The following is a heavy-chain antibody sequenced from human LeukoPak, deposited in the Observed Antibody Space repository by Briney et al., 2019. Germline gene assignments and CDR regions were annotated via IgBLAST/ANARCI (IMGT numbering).Heavy chain of an antibody. J-gene: IGHJ4*02. Sequence: ASVKVSCKASGYTFTGYYMHWVRQAPGQGLEWMGWINPNSGGTNYAQKFQGRVTMTRDTSISTAYMELSRLRSDDTAVYYCARDAQYHYYYGSGSYSYYFDYWGQGTLVTVSS. V-gene: IGHV1-2*02. D-gene: IGHD3-10*01. CDR3: ARDAQYHYYYGSGSYSYYFDY. CDR2: INPNSGGT. CDR1: GYTFTGYY.